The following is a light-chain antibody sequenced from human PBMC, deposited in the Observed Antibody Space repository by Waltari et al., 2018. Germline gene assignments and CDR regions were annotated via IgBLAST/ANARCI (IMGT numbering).Light chain of an antibody. J-gene: IGLJ2*01. CDR3: QTWGTGIHVV. CDR1: SGHSSYT. CDR2: VNSDGSH. V-gene: IGLV4-69*01. Sequence: QLVLTQSPSASPSLRASVHLTHTPRSGHSSYTLPLHQPQPEKGPRYLMKVNSDGSHSKGDGIPDRFSGSSSGAERYLTISSLQSEDEADYYCQTWGTGIHVVFGGGTKLTVL.